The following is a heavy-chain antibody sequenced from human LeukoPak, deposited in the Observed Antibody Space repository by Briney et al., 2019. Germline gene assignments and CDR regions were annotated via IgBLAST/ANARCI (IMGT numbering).Heavy chain of an antibody. J-gene: IGHJ4*02. V-gene: IGHV3-7*01. D-gene: IGHD6-6*01. CDR1: GFTFSNYR. Sequence: PGESLRLSCAASGFTFSNYRMSWVRQAPGKGLEWVANIKQDGGQTYYVDSLKGRFTVSRDNAKNSLHLQMNNLRAEDTAVYYCARIGYSSSSTDYWGQGTLVTVSS. CDR3: ARIGYSSSSTDY. CDR2: IKQDGGQT.